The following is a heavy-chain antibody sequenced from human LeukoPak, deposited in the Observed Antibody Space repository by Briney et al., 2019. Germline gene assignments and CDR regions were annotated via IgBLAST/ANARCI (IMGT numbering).Heavy chain of an antibody. J-gene: IGHJ3*02. CDR3: AKSMGGWYAFDI. V-gene: IGHV3-48*03. CDR1: AFTFSNYE. D-gene: IGHD2-15*01. CDR2: ISNTGSTI. Sequence: PGGSLRLSCEASAFTFSNYEMSWVRQAPGKGLEWVSYISNTGSTIYYADSVKGRFTISRDNSKNTVYLQMNTLRAEDTAVYHCAKSMGGWYAFDIWGQGTMVTVSS.